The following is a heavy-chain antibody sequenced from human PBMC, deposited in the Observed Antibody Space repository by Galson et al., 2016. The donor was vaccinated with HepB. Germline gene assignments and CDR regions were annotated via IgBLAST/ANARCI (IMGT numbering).Heavy chain of an antibody. V-gene: IGHV2-5*02. CDR3: AHRRGPAAGTFDN. D-gene: IGHD6-13*01. Sequence: PALVKPTQTLTLTCPVSGFSLNTGAVGVGWIRQPPGKALEWLALVYWDSDTRYNPSLRSRLNITKDTSKSQVFLTVTDMDPMDTGTYYCAHRRGPAAGTFDNWGQGTVVTVSS. CDR1: GFSLNTGAVG. CDR2: VYWDSDT. J-gene: IGHJ4*02.